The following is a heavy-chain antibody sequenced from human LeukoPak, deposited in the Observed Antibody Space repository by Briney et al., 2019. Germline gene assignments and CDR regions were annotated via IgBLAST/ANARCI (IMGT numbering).Heavy chain of an antibody. D-gene: IGHD5-18*01. Sequence: GGSLRLSCAASGFTFSSYAMHWVRQAPGKGLEWVAVISYDGSNKYYADSVKGRFTISRDNSKNTLYLQMNSLRAEDTAVYYCAKDRYSYGADYWGQGTLVTVSS. CDR3: AKDRYSYGADY. CDR2: ISYDGSNK. J-gene: IGHJ4*02. CDR1: GFTFSSYA. V-gene: IGHV3-30*04.